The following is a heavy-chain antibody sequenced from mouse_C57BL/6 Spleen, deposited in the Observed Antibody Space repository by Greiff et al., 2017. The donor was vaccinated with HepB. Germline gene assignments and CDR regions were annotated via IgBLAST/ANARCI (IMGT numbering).Heavy chain of an antibody. D-gene: IGHD3-2*02. V-gene: IGHV1-82*01. CDR3: ASGRGTAQDYFDY. CDR2: IYPGDGDT. CDR1: GYAFSSSW. J-gene: IGHJ2*01. Sequence: VQLQQSGPELVKPGASVKISCKASGYAFSSSWMNWVKQRPGKGLEWIGRIYPGDGDTNYNGKFKGKATLTADKSSSTAYMQLSSLTSEDSAVYFCASGRGTAQDYFDYWGQGTTLTVSS.